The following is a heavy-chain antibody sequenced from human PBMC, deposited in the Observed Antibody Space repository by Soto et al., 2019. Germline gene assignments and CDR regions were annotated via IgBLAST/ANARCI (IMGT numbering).Heavy chain of an antibody. CDR2: ISYDGSEK. Sequence: LRLSCEASGFALSDYAMHWVRQAPGEGLEWVAIISYDGSEKKYADSVKGRFTISRDNSKDTVYLQMSSLTGNDTAVYYCAKDLLAAYSHSGMIDYWGQGSLVTVSS. D-gene: IGHD3-10*01. J-gene: IGHJ4*02. CDR1: GFALSDYA. V-gene: IGHV3-30*14. CDR3: AKDLLAAYSHSGMIDY.